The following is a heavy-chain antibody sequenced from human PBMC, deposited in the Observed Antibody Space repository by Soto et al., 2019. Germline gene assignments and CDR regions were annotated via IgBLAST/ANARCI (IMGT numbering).Heavy chain of an antibody. J-gene: IGHJ6*02. CDR3: AGGIAARPYGLDV. Sequence: QVRLVQSGAEVKKPGSSVKVSCKASGGTFNSLAISWVRQAPGQGLEWMGGITPLRGTSTYAQKFQGRTTITADESTGTTYMELSSLRSEDTAVYYCAGGIAARPYGLDVWGQGTTVNVSS. CDR1: GGTFNSLA. V-gene: IGHV1-69*01. D-gene: IGHD6-6*01. CDR2: ITPLRGTS.